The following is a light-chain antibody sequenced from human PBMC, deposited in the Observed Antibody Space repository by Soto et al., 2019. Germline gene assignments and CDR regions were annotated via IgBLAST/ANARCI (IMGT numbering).Light chain of an antibody. CDR3: QQYNKWPPET. Sequence: VIAQATNTLPLSPGQRATLSCRATQQVGSSYLAWYQQRPGQAPRLLIYGASTRATGIPARFSGSGSGTEFTLTISSLQSEDFAVYYCQQYNKWPPETFGEGTKVDIK. V-gene: IGKV3-15*01. J-gene: IGKJ1*01. CDR1: QQVGSSY. CDR2: GAS.